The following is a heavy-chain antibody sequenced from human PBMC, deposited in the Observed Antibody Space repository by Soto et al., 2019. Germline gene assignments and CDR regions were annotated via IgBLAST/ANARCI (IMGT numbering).Heavy chain of an antibody. CDR1: GGSISSSSYY. Sequence: SETLSLTCTVSGGSISSSSYYWGWIRQPPGKGLEWIGSIYYSGSTYYKPSLKSRVTISVDTSKNQFSLKLSSVTAADTAVYYCAREGPPANYCSGGSCYSAPGDYYYMDVWGKGTTVTVSS. J-gene: IGHJ6*03. CDR3: AREGPPANYCSGGSCYSAPGDYYYMDV. D-gene: IGHD2-15*01. V-gene: IGHV4-39*07. CDR2: IYYSGST.